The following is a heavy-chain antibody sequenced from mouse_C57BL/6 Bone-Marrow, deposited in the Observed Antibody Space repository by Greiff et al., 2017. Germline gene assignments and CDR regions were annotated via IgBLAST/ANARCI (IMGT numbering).Heavy chain of an antibody. CDR3: ARRLDSAGLDY. CDR1: GFSLSTSGMC. Sequence: QVTLKECGPGILQSSQTLSLTCSFSGFSLSTSGMCVSWIRQPSGKGLEWLAHIYWDDDKRYNPSLKSRLTISKDTSRNQVFLKVTSVDTANTATYYCARRLDSAGLDYWGQGTTLTVSS. D-gene: IGHD3-2*02. CDR2: IYWDDDK. V-gene: IGHV8-12*01. J-gene: IGHJ2*01.